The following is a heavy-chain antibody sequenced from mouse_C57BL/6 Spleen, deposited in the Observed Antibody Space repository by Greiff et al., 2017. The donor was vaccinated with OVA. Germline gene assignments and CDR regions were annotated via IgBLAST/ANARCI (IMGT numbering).Heavy chain of an antibody. Sequence: QVQLKESGPELVKPGASVKISCKASGYAFSSSWMNWVTQRPGKGLEWIGRIYPGDGDTNYNGKFKGKATLTADKSSSTAYMQLSSLTAEDSAVYFCARWGGWYFDVWGTGTTVTVSS. V-gene: IGHV1-82*01. CDR3: ARWGGWYFDV. J-gene: IGHJ1*03. CDR1: GYAFSSSW. CDR2: IYPGDGDT.